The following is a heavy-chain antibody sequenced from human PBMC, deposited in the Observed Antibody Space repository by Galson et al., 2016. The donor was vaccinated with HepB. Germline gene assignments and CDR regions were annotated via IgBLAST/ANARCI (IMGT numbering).Heavy chain of an antibody. CDR1: GFTFSDYW. V-gene: IGHV3-74*01. CDR2: INSDGRNI. D-gene: IGHD5-18*01. CDR3: ARKGYNYGHASEGTNYHGMDV. J-gene: IGHJ6*02. Sequence: SLRLSCAASGFTFSDYWMHWVRQAPGKGLVWVSRINSDGRNIRYADSVKGRFTISRDNAKNTLYLQMNSLRAEDTAVYYCARKGYNYGHASEGTNYHGMDVWGQGTTVTVSS.